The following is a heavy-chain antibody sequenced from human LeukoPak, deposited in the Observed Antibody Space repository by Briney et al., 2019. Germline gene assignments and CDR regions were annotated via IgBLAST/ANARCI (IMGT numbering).Heavy chain of an antibody. Sequence: GGSLRLSCAASGFTFSSYGMHWVRQAPGKGLEWVAVISYDGSNKYYADSVKGRFTISRDNSKNMLYVQMNSLRTEDTAVYYCAQSGRTKRDAFGYWGQGTLVTVSS. D-gene: IGHD1-26*01. CDR2: ISYDGSNK. V-gene: IGHV3-30*18. CDR3: AQSGRTKRDAFGY. CDR1: GFTFSSYG. J-gene: IGHJ4*02.